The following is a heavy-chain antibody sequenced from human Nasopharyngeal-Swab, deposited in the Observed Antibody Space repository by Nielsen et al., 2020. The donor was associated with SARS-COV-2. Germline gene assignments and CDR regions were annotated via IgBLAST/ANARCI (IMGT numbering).Heavy chain of an antibody. J-gene: IGHJ4*02. CDR2: INHSGST. CDR1: GGSFSGYY. D-gene: IGHD3-22*01. CDR3: ARVLRYYDSSGRWRWEGDYFDY. V-gene: IGHV4-34*01. Sequence: SETLSLTCAVYGGSFSGYYWSWIRQPPGKGLEWIGEINHSGSTNYNPSLKSRVTISVDTSKNRFSLKLSSVTAADTAVYYCARVLRYYDSSGRWRWEGDYFDYWGQGTLVTVSS.